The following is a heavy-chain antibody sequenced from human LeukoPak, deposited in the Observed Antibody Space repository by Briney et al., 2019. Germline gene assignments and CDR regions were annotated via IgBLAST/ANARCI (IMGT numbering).Heavy chain of an antibody. J-gene: IGHJ4*02. CDR3: ARDYVSHNGVYDCFEF. CDR1: GFTFNTYA. V-gene: IGHV3-23*01. D-gene: IGHD3-16*01. CDR2: IGGGDT. Sequence: PGGSLRLSCAASGFTFNTYAMSWVRQVPGKGPEWVATIGGGDTYYAGSVKGRFTISRDDSKNTVFLQMDSLRVEDTAVYYCARDYVSHNGVYDCFEFWGQGTQVTVSS.